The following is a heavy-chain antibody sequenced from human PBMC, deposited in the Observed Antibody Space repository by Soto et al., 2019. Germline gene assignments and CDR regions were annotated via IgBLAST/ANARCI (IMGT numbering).Heavy chain of an antibody. CDR1: GFTFSSHA. Sequence: EVQLLESGGGLVQPGGSLRLSCAASGFTFSSHAMSWVRQAPGKGLEWVSAISGSGGSTYYADSVKGRFTISRDKSKNTLYLQTNSLTAGGTDVYDFAGKTGTSLLTSDLWGQGRMVTGSS. CDR2: ISGSGGST. CDR3: AGKTGTSLLTSDL. D-gene: IGHD1-7*01. V-gene: IGHV3-23*01. J-gene: IGHJ3*01.